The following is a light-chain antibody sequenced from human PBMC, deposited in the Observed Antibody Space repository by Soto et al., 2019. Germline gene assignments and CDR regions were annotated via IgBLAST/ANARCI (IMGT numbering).Light chain of an antibody. CDR2: DAS. CDR3: QQYHSYSWT. V-gene: IGKV1-5*01. Sequence: DIPMTQSPSTLSASVGDRVTITCRASQSVSNWLAWYQQKPGKAPELLIYDASSLESGVPSRFSGSGSGTEFTLTISGLQPDDFSTYFCQQYHSYSWTFGQGTKVESK. J-gene: IGKJ1*01. CDR1: QSVSNW.